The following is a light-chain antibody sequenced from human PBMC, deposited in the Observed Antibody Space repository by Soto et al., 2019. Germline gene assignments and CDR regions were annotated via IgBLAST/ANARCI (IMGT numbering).Light chain of an antibody. V-gene: IGKV1-17*01. J-gene: IGKJ1*01. Sequence: DIQMTQSPSSLSASVGDKVIITCRASQDIGSDLAWYQQKTGKAPERLIYAAASLQNGVPSRFSGSGSGTEVTRTISSLQPGDVETYYRRQQDNFPWTGGQGTKVDIK. CDR2: AAA. CDR3: RQQDNFPWT. CDR1: QDIGSD.